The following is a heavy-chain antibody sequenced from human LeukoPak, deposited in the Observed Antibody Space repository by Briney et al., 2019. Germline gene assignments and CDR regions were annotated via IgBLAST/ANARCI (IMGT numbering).Heavy chain of an antibody. CDR1: GFTFKNYA. D-gene: IGHD5-12*01. CDR2: ISGPGSTT. V-gene: IGHV3-23*01. CDR3: ATVYSGYDGNY. J-gene: IGHJ4*02. Sequence: LTGGSLRLSCAASGFTFKNYAMSWVRQAPGKGLVWVSTISGPGSTTYYADSVEGRFTISRDDSKNTLYLQMSSLRAEDTAVYYCATVYSGYDGNYWGQGTLVTVSS.